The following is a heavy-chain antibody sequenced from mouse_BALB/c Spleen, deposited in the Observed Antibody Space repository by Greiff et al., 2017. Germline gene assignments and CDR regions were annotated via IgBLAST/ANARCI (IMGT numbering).Heavy chain of an antibody. Sequence: DVHLVESGGGLVQPGGSRKLSCAASGFTFSSFGMHWVRQAPEKGLEWVAYISSGSSTIYYADTVKGRFTISRDNPKNTLFLQMTSLRSEDTAMYYCARSLRYEDAMDYWGQGTSVTVSS. J-gene: IGHJ4*01. CDR2: ISSGSSTI. D-gene: IGHD1-1*01. V-gene: IGHV5-17*02. CDR1: GFTFSSFG. CDR3: ARSLRYEDAMDY.